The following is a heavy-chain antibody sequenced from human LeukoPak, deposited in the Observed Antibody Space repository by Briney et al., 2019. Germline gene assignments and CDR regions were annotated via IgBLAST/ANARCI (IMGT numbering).Heavy chain of an antibody. CDR3: ARVGRRITIFGVSKGAFDP. CDR1: GYTFTGYY. V-gene: IGHV1-2*02. J-gene: IGHJ5*02. D-gene: IGHD3-3*01. CDR2: INPNSGGT. Sequence: ASVKVSCKASGYTFTGYYMHWVRQAPGQGLEWMGWINPNSGGTNYAQKFQGRVTMTRGTSISTAYMELSRLRSDDTAVYYCARVGRRITIFGVSKGAFDPWGQGTLVTVSS.